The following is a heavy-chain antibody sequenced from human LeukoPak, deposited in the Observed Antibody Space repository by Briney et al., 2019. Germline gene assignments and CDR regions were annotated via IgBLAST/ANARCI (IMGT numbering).Heavy chain of an antibody. CDR3: ARDFEFVGGAEKDY. CDR2: INPNTGGT. D-gene: IGHD3-10*01. V-gene: IGHV1-2*02. CDR1: GYSFTVYY. Sequence: GASVKVSCKASGYSFTVYYIHWVRQAPGQGLEWVGWINPNTGGTHYAQKFQDRVTMTRDTSISTAYMELSRLRSDDTAVYYRARDFEFVGGAEKDYWGQGSLVTVSS. J-gene: IGHJ4*02.